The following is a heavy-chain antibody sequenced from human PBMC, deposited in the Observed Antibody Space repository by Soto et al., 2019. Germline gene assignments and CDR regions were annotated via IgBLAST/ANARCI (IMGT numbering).Heavy chain of an antibody. D-gene: IGHD3-3*01. Sequence: PSETLSLTCAVYGGSFSGYYWSWIRQPPGKGLEWIGEINHSGSTNYNPSLKSRVTISVDTSKNQFSLKLSSVTAADTAVYYCARVAPSRITIFGVVIPADWYFDLWGRGTLVTVSS. J-gene: IGHJ2*01. V-gene: IGHV4-34*01. CDR2: INHSGST. CDR1: GGSFSGYY. CDR3: ARVAPSRITIFGVVIPADWYFDL.